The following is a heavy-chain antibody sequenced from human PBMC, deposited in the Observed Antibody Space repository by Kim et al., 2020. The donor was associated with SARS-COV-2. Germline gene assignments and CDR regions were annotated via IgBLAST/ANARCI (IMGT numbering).Heavy chain of an antibody. Sequence: SETLSLTCTVSGGSISSYYWSWIRQPPGKGLEWIGYIYYSGSTNYNPSLKSRVTISVDTSKNQFSLKLSSVTAADTAVYYCARVFYEAYYDFWSGYNYYYYYIGVWGKGTRVTVPS. V-gene: IGHV4-59*01. CDR2: IYYSGST. CDR1: GGSISSYY. J-gene: IGHJ6*03. CDR3: ARVFYEAYYDFWSGYNYYYYYIGV. D-gene: IGHD3-3*01.